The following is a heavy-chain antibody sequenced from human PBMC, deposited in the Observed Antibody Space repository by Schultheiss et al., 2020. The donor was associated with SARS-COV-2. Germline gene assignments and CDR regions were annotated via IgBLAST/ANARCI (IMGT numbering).Heavy chain of an antibody. J-gene: IGHJ6*02. CDR3: AIAIGVVPAANYGMDV. V-gene: IGHV1-46*01. Sequence: ASVKVSCKASGGTFSSYAISWVRQAPGQGLEWMGIINPSGGSTSYAQKCQGRVTMTRDTSTSTAYMELRSLRSDDTAVYYCAIAIGVVPAANYGMDVWGQGTTVTVSS. CDR2: INPSGGST. D-gene: IGHD2-2*01. CDR1: GGTFSSYA.